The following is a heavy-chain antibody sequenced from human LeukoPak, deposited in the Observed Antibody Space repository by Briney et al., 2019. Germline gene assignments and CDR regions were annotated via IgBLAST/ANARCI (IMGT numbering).Heavy chain of an antibody. CDR2: IWYDGSNK. Sequence: GRSLRLSCAASGFTFSSYGMHWVRQAPGKGLEWVAVIWYDGSNKYYADSVKGRFTISRDNSKNTLYLQMNSLRAEDTAVYYCARDLHPNYYDSSGYYSPFDYWGQGTLVTVSS. D-gene: IGHD3-22*01. J-gene: IGHJ4*02. CDR3: ARDLHPNYYDSSGYYSPFDY. CDR1: GFTFSSYG. V-gene: IGHV3-33*01.